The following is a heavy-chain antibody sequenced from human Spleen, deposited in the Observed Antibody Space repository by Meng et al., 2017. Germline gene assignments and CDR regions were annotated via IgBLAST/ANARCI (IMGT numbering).Heavy chain of an antibody. J-gene: IGHJ6*02. D-gene: IGHD3-10*01. Sequence: ASVKVSCKASGYTFTSYDINWVRQATGQGREGMGWMNPNSGNTGYAQKFQGRVTMTRNTSISTAYMELSSLRTEDTAVYYCARPIGLYNYYYGMDVWGQGTTVTVSS. CDR1: GYTFTSYD. V-gene: IGHV1-8*01. CDR3: ARPIGLYNYYYGMDV. CDR2: MNPNSGNT.